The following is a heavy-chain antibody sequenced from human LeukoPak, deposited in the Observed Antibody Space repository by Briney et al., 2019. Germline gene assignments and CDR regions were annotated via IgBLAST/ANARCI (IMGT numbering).Heavy chain of an antibody. Sequence: GGSQRLSCVGSGFSLSDYGIHWVRQAPGKGLEWVAVVSYDGGHKYYADSVKGRFTISRDTSSDTVSLQMNSLRVEDTALYYCARDRINMMVLGHDSGLDCRGQATLVTVSS. D-gene: IGHD3-22*01. J-gene: IGHJ4*02. CDR2: VSYDGGHK. CDR1: GFSLSDYG. CDR3: ARDRINMMVLGHDSGLDC. V-gene: IGHV3-30*03.